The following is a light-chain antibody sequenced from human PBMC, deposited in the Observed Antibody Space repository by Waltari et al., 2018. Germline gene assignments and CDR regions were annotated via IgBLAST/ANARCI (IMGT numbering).Light chain of an antibody. CDR3: QQYDSYWT. V-gene: IGKV1-27*01. CDR1: QGISNH. Sequence: DIQMTQSPSSLSASVGDKVTITCRASQGISNHLAWYQQKPGKVPKLLIYAASTLQSGVPSRFSGSGSGTDFTLTITSLQPEDLATYHCQQYDSYWTFGQGTKVEIK. J-gene: IGKJ1*01. CDR2: AAS.